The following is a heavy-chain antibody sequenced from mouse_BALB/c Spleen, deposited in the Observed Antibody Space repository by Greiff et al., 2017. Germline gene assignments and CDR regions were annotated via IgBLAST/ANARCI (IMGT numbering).Heavy chain of an antibody. CDR2: INPSNGRT. CDR3: ARRGGDYVYAMDY. V-gene: IGHV1S81*02. CDR1: GYTFTSYW. Sequence: VQLQQPGAELVKPGASVKLSCKASGYTFTSYWMHWVKQRPGQGLEWIGEINPSNGRTNYNEKFKSKATLTVDKSSSTAYMQLSSLTSEDSAVYYCARRGGDYVYAMDYWGQGTSVTVSS. D-gene: IGHD2-4*01. J-gene: IGHJ4*01.